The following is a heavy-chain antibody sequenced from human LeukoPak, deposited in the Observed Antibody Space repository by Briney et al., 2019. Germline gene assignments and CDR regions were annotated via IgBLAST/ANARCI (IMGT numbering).Heavy chain of an antibody. Sequence: PGGSLRLSCTASGFTFGDYAMSWVRQAPGKGLEWVGFIRSKAYGGTTEYAASVKGRFTISRDDSKSIAYLQMNSLKTEDTAVYYCTRVAVPFFDYWGQGALVTVSS. CDR2: IRSKAYGGTT. CDR3: TRVAVPFFDY. CDR1: GFTFGDYA. J-gene: IGHJ4*02. V-gene: IGHV3-49*04. D-gene: IGHD6-19*01.